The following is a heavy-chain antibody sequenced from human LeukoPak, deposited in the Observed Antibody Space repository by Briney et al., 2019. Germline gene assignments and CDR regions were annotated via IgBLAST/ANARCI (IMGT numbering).Heavy chain of an antibody. Sequence: PGGSLRLSCAASGFTFSSYAINWVRQAPGKGLEWVADISSDGTNKYYADSVKGRITISRDNSKNTLYLQMNSLRAEDTAVYYCAREGYSSGWQKTYSFDYWGQGTLVTVSS. V-gene: IGHV3-30-3*01. CDR1: GFTFSSYA. CDR2: ISSDGTNK. CDR3: AREGYSSGWQKTYSFDY. D-gene: IGHD6-19*01. J-gene: IGHJ4*02.